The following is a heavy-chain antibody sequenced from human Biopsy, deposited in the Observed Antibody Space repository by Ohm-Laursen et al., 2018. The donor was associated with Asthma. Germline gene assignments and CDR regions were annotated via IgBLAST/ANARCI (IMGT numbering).Heavy chain of an antibody. CDR1: GYTFTGYY. Sequence: SVKVSCKASGYTFTGYYMHWVRQAPGQGLEWMGRINPNSGGTNYAQKFQGRVTITRDTSISTAYMELSRLRSDDTAVYYCAIVGYSSGWDFFDYWGQGTLVTVSS. J-gene: IGHJ4*02. V-gene: IGHV1-2*06. D-gene: IGHD6-19*01. CDR2: INPNSGGT. CDR3: AIVGYSSGWDFFDY.